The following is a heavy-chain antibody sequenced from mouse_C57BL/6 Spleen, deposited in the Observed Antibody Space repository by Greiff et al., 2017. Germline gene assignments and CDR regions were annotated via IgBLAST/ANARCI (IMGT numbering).Heavy chain of an antibody. CDR2: IYPGDGDT. CDR3: ARYWDGGYFDV. D-gene: IGHD4-1*01. CDR1: GYAFSSSW. J-gene: IGHJ1*03. V-gene: IGHV1-82*01. Sequence: VKLQQSGPELVKPGASVKISCKASGYAFSSSWLNWVKQRPGKGLAWIGRIYPGDGDTNYNGKFKGKDTLTADKSSSTAYMQLRSLTSEDSAVDFCARYWDGGYFDVWGTGTTVTVSS.